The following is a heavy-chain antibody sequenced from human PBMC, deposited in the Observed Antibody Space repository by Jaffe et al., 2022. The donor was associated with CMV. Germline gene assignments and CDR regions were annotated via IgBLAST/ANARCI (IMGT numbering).Heavy chain of an antibody. CDR3: ARASRITMIVVVIPDAFDI. Sequence: QVQLQQWGAGLLKPSETLSLTCAVYGGSFSGYYWSWIRQPPGKGLEWIGEINHSGSTNYNPSLKSRVTISVDTSKNQFSLKLSSVTAADTAVYYCARASRITMIVVVIPDAFDIWGQGTMVTVSS. D-gene: IGHD3-22*01. CDR1: GGSFSGYY. J-gene: IGHJ3*02. CDR2: INHSGST. V-gene: IGHV4-34*01.